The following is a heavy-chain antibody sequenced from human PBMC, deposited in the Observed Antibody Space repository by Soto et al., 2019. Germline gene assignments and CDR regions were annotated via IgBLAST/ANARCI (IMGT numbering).Heavy chain of an antibody. CDR1: GVSVRSYT. D-gene: IGHD2-21*02. Sequence: SETLSLTCIVSGVSVRSYTWSWVRQPANKGLEWIGRVFSSVSATYNPSLKSRVTITMDTPENRISLKLDSVTAADAGVYYCARDGMTTGDTWGSGTAGTVSS. CDR3: ARDGMTTGDT. J-gene: IGHJ4*02. CDR2: VFSSVSA. V-gene: IGHV4-4*07.